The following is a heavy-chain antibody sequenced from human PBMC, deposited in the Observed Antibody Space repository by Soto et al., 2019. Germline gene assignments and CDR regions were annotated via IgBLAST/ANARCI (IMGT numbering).Heavy chain of an antibody. Sequence: QLQLQESGPGLVKPSETLSLTCSVSGDSINSDNYYWGWIRQPPGKGLEWIGSIYYRGNTYYNPSRKTRVNISLDKSKRQFSLKLNSVTAADSAVYFCARLEGLATISYYFDYWGQGTLVTVSS. V-gene: IGHV4-39*01. CDR1: GDSINSDNYY. CDR2: IYYRGNT. CDR3: ARLEGLATISYYFDY. J-gene: IGHJ4*02. D-gene: IGHD3-9*01.